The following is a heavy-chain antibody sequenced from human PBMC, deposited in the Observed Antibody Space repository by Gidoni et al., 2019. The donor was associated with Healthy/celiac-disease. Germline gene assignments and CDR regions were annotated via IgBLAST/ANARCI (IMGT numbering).Heavy chain of an antibody. J-gene: IGHJ6*02. Sequence: QVQLQESGPGLVKPSETLSLTCTVSGGSISSYYWSWIRQPPGKVLEWLGYIYYMGSTNYNPSLKSRVTISVDTSKNQFSLKLSSVTAADSAVYYCARRHTVTTTDYYYYYGMDVWGQGTTVTVSS. CDR3: ARRHTVTTTDYYYYYGMDV. CDR1: GGSISSYY. CDR2: IYYMGST. D-gene: IGHD4-4*01. V-gene: IGHV4-59*08.